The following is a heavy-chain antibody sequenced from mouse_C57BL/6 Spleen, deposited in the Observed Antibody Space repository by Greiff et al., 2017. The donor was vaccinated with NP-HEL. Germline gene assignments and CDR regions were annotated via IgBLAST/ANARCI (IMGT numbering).Heavy chain of an antibody. V-gene: IGHV5-15*01. J-gene: IGHJ4*01. CDR3: ARHDDYDAMDY. CDR2: ISNLAYSI. CDR1: GFTFSDYG. Sequence: DVMLVESGGGLVQPGGSLKLSCAASGFTFSDYGMAWVRQAPRKGPEWVAFISNLAYSIYYADTVTGRFTISRENAKNTLYLEMSSLRSEDTAMYYCARHDDYDAMDYWGQGTSVTVSS.